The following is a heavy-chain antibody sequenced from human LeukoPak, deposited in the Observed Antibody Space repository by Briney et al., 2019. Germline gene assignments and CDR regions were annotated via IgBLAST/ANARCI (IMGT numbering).Heavy chain of an antibody. V-gene: IGHV3-74*01. CDR3: AELGITMIGGV. J-gene: IGHJ6*04. D-gene: IGHD3-10*02. CDR1: GFTFGTYW. Sequence: GGSLRLSCGASGFTFGTYWMHWVRQAPGKGLVWVSGINSDGGTTTYADSVKGRFTISRDNSKNTLYLQMNSLRAEDTAVYYCAELGITMIGGVWGKGTTVTISS. CDR2: INSDGGTT.